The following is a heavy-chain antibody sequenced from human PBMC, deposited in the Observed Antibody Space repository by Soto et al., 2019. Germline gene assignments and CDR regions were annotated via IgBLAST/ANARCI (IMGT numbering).Heavy chain of an antibody. J-gene: IGHJ6*02. CDR2: INHSGST. D-gene: IGHD2-2*01. CDR3: ARLEVVPAAMYGMDV. CDR1: LRSFRGYS. V-gene: IGHV4-34*01. Sequence: ENLSLTCAVYLRSFRGYSWRWIRQPRGKGLEWIGEINHSGSTNYNPSLKSRVTISVDTSKNQFSLKLSSVTAADTAVYYCARLEVVPAAMYGMDVWAKGTRSPSP.